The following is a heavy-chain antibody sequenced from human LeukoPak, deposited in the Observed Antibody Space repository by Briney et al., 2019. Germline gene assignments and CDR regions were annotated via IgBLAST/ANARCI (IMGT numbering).Heavy chain of an antibody. CDR1: GFTFSSYA. CDR2: ISGSGGST. D-gene: IGHD3-10*01. CDR3: AKELDGVKLLWFGELLSNHGMDV. Sequence: PGGSLRLSCAASGFTFSSYAMSWVRQAPGKGLEWVSAISGSGGSTYYADSVKGRFTISRDNSKNTLYLQMNSLRAEDTAVYYCAKELDGVKLLWFGELLSNHGMDVWGQGTTVTVSS. V-gene: IGHV3-23*01. J-gene: IGHJ6*02.